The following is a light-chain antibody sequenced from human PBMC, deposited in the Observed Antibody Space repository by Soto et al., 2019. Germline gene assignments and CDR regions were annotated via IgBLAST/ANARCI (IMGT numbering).Light chain of an antibody. Sequence: SVLTQTASVSGSPGESITISCPGTSSDVGSYNLVSWYQQHPGKAPKLMIYEVSKRPSGVSNRFSDSKSGNTASLTISGLQAEDEADYYCCSYAGSSTLVFGTGTKVTVL. J-gene: IGLJ1*01. CDR2: EVS. CDR3: CSYAGSSTLV. V-gene: IGLV2-23*02. CDR1: SSDVGSYNL.